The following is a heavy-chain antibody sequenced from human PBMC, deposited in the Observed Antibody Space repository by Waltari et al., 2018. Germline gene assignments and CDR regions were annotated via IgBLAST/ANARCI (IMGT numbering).Heavy chain of an antibody. CDR2: ISWDGGST. J-gene: IGHJ4*02. CDR3: AKDTGDTAMALDY. Sequence: EVQLVESGGVVVQPGGSLRLSCAASGFTFDDYTMPWVRQAPGKGLEWVSLISWDGGSTYYADSVKGRFTISRDNSKNSLYLQMNSLRTEDTALYYCAKDTGDTAMALDYWGQGTLVTVSS. D-gene: IGHD5-18*01. V-gene: IGHV3-43*01. CDR1: GFTFDDYT.